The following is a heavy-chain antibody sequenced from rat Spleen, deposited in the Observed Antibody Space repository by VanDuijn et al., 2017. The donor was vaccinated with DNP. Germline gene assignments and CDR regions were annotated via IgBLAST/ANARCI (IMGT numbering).Heavy chain of an antibody. D-gene: IGHD1-4*01. CDR3: ARWTRYFDY. Sequence: EVQLQESGPGLVKPSQSLSLTCSVTGYSITSNCKWSWIRKFPGNKLEWMGYINNAGSTNYNPSLKSRFSITRDTSKNQFFLQVNSVATEDTATYYCARWTRYFDYWGQGVMVTVSS. J-gene: IGHJ2*01. V-gene: IGHV3-3*01. CDR2: INNAGST. CDR1: GYSITSNCK.